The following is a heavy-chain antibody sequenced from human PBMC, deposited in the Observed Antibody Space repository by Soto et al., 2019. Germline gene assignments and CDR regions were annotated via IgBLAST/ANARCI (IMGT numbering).Heavy chain of an antibody. D-gene: IGHD3-10*01. Sequence: GASVKVSCKSSGGTVSSYTISWVRQAPGQGLEWMGRIIPILGIANYAQKFQGRVTITADKSTSTAYMELSSLRSEDTAVYYCAPRYGVEFGESWGQGTLVTVSS. CDR2: IIPILGIA. V-gene: IGHV1-69*02. J-gene: IGHJ5*02. CDR3: APRYGVEFGES. CDR1: GGTVSSYT.